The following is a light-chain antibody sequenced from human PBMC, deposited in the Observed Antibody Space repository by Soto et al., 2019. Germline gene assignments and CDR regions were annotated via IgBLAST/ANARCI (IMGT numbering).Light chain of an antibody. CDR3: QQYNNWPLT. CDR2: GAS. J-gene: IGKJ4*01. Sequence: IGMTQSPATLSVSPGERVSLSCRASQSVSSNLAWYQQKPGQGPRLLIYGASTRATGIPARFSGSGSGTEFTLTISSLQSEHFAVYSCQQYNNWPLTFGGGTKVDIK. CDR1: QSVSSN. V-gene: IGKV3-15*01.